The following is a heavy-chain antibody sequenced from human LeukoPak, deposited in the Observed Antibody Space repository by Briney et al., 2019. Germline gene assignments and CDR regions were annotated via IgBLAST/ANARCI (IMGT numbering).Heavy chain of an antibody. V-gene: IGHV3-9*01. CDR3: AKVKGGLGPGTYFDH. CDR2: ISWNSGTI. Sequence: GRSLRLSCAASGFTFDDYAMHWVRQGPGKGLEWVSGISWNSGTIGYADSVKGRFTISRDNAKNSLYLQMNSLRAEDKALYYCAKVKGGLGPGTYFDHWGQGSLVTVSS. J-gene: IGHJ4*02. D-gene: IGHD1-7*01. CDR1: GFTFDDYA.